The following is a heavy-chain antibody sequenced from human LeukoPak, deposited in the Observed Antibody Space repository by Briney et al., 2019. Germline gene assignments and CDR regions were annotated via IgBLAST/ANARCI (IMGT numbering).Heavy chain of an antibody. D-gene: IGHD3-22*01. J-gene: IGHJ4*02. V-gene: IGHV4-61*02. CDR3: ARVTTGGYYNC. CDR1: GGSISSGSYY. CDR2: IYTSGST. Sequence: SQTLSLTCTVSGGSISSGSYYWSWIRQPAGKGLEWIGRIYTSGSTNYNPSLKSRVTISVDTSKNQFSLKLSAVTAADTAVYYCARVTTGGYYNCWGQGTLVTVSS.